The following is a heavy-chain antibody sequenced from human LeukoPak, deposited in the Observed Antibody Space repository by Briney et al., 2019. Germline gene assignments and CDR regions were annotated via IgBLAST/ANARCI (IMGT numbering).Heavy chain of an antibody. CDR3: ARDGLGGGVATTDGY. CDR1: GGTFSSYA. CDR2: IIPILGIA. Sequence: GASVKVSCKASGGTFSSYAISWVRQAPGQGLEWRGRIIPILGIANYAQKFQGRVTITADKSTSTAYMELSSLRSEDTAVYYCARDGLGGGVATTDGYWGQGTLVTVSS. J-gene: IGHJ4*02. V-gene: IGHV1-69*04. D-gene: IGHD5-12*01.